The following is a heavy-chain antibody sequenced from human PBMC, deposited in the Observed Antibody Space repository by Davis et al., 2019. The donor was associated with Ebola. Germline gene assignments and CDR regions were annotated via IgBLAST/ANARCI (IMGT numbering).Heavy chain of an antibody. CDR2: MRSKDNSYAT. CDR1: GFTFSGSA. CDR3: TRHPNSGWYFGFDY. D-gene: IGHD6-19*01. V-gene: IGHV3-73*01. Sequence: SLNISCAASGFTFSGSAMHWLRQAAGKGLEWVGRMRSKDNSYATAYAASVKGRITISRDDSKNTGYLQMNSQKTEDTAVYYCTRHPNSGWYFGFDYWGQGTLVTVSS. J-gene: IGHJ4*02.